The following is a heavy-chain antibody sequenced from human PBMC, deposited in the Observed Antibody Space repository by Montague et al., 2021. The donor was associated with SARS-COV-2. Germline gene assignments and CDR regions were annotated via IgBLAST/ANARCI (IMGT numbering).Heavy chain of an antibody. Sequence: SLRLSCAASGFTLSSYGMHWVRQAPGKGLEWVAVISYDGSNKYCADSVXGRFTISRDNSKNTLYLQMNSLRAEDTAVYYCARVASPDLLWFGEVYYQYGMDVWGQGTTVTVSS. V-gene: IGHV3-30-3*01. CDR3: ARVASPDLLWFGEVYYQYGMDV. D-gene: IGHD3-10*01. CDR2: ISYDGSNK. J-gene: IGHJ6*02. CDR1: GFTLSSYG.